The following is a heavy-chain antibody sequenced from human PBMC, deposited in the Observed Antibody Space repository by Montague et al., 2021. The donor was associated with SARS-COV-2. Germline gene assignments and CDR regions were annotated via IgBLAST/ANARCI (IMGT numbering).Heavy chain of an antibody. CDR1: GFTFSSYW. Sequence: SLRLSCAASGFTFSSYWMHWVRQAPGKGLVWVSRINSDGSRTSYADSVKGRFTISRDNAKNTLYLQMDSLRAEDTAVYYCARDTVRDYGDSGDYWGQGTLVTVSS. J-gene: IGHJ4*02. CDR2: INSDGSRT. V-gene: IGHV3-74*01. D-gene: IGHD4-17*01. CDR3: ARDTVRDYGDSGDY.